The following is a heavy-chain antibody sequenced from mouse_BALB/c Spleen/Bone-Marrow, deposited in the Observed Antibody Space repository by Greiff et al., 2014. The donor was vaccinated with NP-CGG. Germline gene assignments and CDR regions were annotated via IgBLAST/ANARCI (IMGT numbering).Heavy chain of an antibody. CDR2: ISTYYGDA. CDR1: GYTFTDYA. CDR3: ARRADSSGYVDAMDY. Sequence: QVQLQESGAELVRPGVSVKISCKGSGYTFTDYAMHRGKQSHAKSLEWIGVISTYYGDANYNQKFKGKATMTVDKSSSTAYMELARLTSEDSAIYYCARRADSSGYVDAMDYWGQGTLVTVSA. D-gene: IGHD3-2*01. V-gene: IGHV1S137*01. J-gene: IGHJ4*01.